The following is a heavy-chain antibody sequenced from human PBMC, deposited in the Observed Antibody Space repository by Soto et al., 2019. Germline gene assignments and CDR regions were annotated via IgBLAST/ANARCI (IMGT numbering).Heavy chain of an antibody. CDR2: IRSKAYGGTT. V-gene: IGHV3-49*03. CDR1: GFTFGDYA. Sequence: PGGSLRLSCTASGFTFGDYAMSWFRQAPGKGLEWVGFIRSKAYGGTTEYAASVKGRFTISRDDSKSIAYLQMNGLKTEDTAVYYCTRDPHPLPDIVVVPAADGGMDYFDYWGQGTLVTVSS. J-gene: IGHJ4*02. CDR3: TRDPHPLPDIVVVPAADGGMDYFDY. D-gene: IGHD2-2*01.